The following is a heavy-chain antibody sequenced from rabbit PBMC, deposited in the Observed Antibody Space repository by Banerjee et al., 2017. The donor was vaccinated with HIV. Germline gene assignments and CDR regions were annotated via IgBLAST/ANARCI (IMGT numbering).Heavy chain of an antibody. CDR3: ARNWDR. D-gene: IGHD4-2*01. Sequence: QSLEESGGGLVQPEGSLALTCKASGFTISSSYDMCWVRQAPGKGLEWIAYIYPDYGTTDYASWVNGRFTISLDNAQNTVFLQMTSLTAADTATYFCARNWDRWGQGTLVTVS. V-gene: IGHV1S40*01. J-gene: IGHJ3*01. CDR1: GFTISSSYD. CDR2: IYPDYGTT.